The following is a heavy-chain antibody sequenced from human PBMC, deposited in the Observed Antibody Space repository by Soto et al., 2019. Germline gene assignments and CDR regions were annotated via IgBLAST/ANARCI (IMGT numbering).Heavy chain of an antibody. D-gene: IGHD3-22*01. CDR2: IYYSGST. J-gene: IGHJ4*02. CDR1: GGSISSGGYY. Sequence: QVQLQESGPGLVKPSQTLSLTCTVSGGSISSGGYYWSWIRQHPGKGLEWIGYIYYSGSTYYNPSPESRVTISVDTSKNQFSLKLSSVTAADTAVYYCASTTTYYYDSSGYPFDYWGQGTLVTVSS. V-gene: IGHV4-31*03. CDR3: ASTTTYYYDSSGYPFDY.